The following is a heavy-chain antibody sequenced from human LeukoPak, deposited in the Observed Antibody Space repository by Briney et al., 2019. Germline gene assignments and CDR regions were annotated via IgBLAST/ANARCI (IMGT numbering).Heavy chain of an antibody. CDR2: SSDSGGT. CDR1: GGTFSGYY. CDR3: ARHITTGSWSSNYYYGMDV. D-gene: IGHD6-13*01. Sequence: SETLSLTCAVYGGTFSGYYWSWLRQPPGKRLEWVGESSDSGGTNYNPSLKSRVTISADKSKNLFSLNLTSLTAADSAVYFCARHITTGSWSSNYYYGMDVWGQGTTVTVSS. V-gene: IGHV4-34*01. J-gene: IGHJ6*02.